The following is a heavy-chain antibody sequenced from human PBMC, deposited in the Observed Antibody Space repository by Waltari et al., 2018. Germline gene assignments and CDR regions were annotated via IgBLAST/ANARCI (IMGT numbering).Heavy chain of an antibody. V-gene: IGHV3-30-3*01. CDR1: GFTFSSYA. Sequence: QVQLVESGGGVVQPGRSLRLSCAASGFTFSSYAMHWVRQAPGKGLEGVAVISYDGSNKYYADSVKGRFTISRDNSKNTLYLQMNSLRAEDTAVYYCARAHHPRYFDYWGQGTLVTVSS. J-gene: IGHJ4*02. CDR2: ISYDGSNK. CDR3: ARAHHPRYFDY.